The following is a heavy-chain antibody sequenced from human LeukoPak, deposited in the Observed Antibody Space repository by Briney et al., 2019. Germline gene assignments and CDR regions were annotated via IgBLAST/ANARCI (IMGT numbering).Heavy chain of an antibody. CDR3: ARVPGAYCSGGSCYGNWFDP. V-gene: IGHV4-34*01. CDR2: INHSGST. Sequence: SETLSLTCAVNGGSFSGYYWSWIRQPPGKGLEWIGEINHSGSTNYNPSLKSRVTISVDTSKNQFSLKLSSVTAADTAVYYCARVPGAYCSGGSCYGNWFDPWGQGTLVTVSS. D-gene: IGHD2-15*01. J-gene: IGHJ5*02. CDR1: GGSFSGYY.